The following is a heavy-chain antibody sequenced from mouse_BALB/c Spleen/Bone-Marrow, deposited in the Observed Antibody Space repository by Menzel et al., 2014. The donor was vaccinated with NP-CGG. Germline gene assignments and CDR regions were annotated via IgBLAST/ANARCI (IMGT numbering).Heavy chain of an antibody. V-gene: IGHV1-22*01. CDR3: ARGRWYY. CDR1: GYTFTDYT. Sequence: VQLQQSGPELVKLGASVKISCKTSGYTFTDYTLHWVKRSHGKSLEWIGGVNPNIGGTSYNQKFKGKASLTVNKSSTTAYMELRSLTSEDSAVYYCARGRWYYWGQGTTLTVSS. CDR2: VNPNIGGT. D-gene: IGHD2-3*01. J-gene: IGHJ2*01.